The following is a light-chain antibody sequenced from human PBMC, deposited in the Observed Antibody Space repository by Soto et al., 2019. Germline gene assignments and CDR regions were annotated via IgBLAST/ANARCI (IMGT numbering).Light chain of an antibody. CDR1: SSDVGGYNY. CDR3: CSYAGSVV. J-gene: IGLJ2*01. Sequence: QSALTQPRSVSGSPGQSVTISCTGTSSDVGGYNYVSWYQQHPGKAPKLMIYEGSKRPSGVSNRFSGSKSGNTASLTISGLQAEDEADYYCCSYAGSVVFGGGTKLTVL. V-gene: IGLV2-11*01. CDR2: EGS.